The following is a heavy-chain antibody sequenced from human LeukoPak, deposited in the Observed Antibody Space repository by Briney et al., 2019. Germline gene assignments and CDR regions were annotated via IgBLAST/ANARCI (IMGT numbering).Heavy chain of an antibody. CDR3: AKARGSTSWDFDY. Sequence: GRSLRLSCAASASPFSIYAVHWVRKAPGRGLEWVAVISFDGSNTYYAAPVKGRLVISRDNSKNTLYLQMNSLGAEDTAVYYCAKARGSTSWDFDYWGQGTLVTVSS. D-gene: IGHD2-2*01. CDR2: ISFDGSNT. CDR1: ASPFSIYA. J-gene: IGHJ4*02. V-gene: IGHV3-30*09.